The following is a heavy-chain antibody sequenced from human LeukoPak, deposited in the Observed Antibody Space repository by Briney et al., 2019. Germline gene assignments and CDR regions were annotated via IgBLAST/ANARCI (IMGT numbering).Heavy chain of an antibody. Sequence: GGSLRLSCAASGFTFDDYGMSWVRQAPGKGLEWVAFIRYDGSNKYYADSVKGRFTISRDNSKNTLYLQMNSLRAEDTAVYYCATYCSGGSCLSYWGQGTLVTVSS. D-gene: IGHD2-15*01. J-gene: IGHJ4*02. V-gene: IGHV3-30*02. CDR3: ATYCSGGSCLSY. CDR1: GFTFDDYG. CDR2: IRYDGSNK.